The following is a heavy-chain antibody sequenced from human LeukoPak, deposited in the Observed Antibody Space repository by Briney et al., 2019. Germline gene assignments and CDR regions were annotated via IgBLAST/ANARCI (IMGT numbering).Heavy chain of an antibody. CDR2: ISYDGSNK. V-gene: IGHV3-30*14. Sequence: GGSLRLSCAASGFTFSSYAMHWVRQAPGKGLEWVAVISYDGSNKYYADSVKGRFTISRDNSKNTLYLQMNSLRAEDTAVYYCARVRPSSYDNSGYDLEYDYWGQGTLVTVSS. D-gene: IGHD3-22*01. CDR3: ARVRPSSYDNSGYDLEYDY. J-gene: IGHJ4*02. CDR1: GFTFSSYA.